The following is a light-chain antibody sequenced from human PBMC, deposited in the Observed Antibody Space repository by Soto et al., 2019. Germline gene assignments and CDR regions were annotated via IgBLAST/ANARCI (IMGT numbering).Light chain of an antibody. CDR2: DVS. V-gene: IGLV2-14*01. CDR1: SSDVGGYNY. Sequence: ALTQPGSVSGCPGQSITISCTGNSSDVGGYNYVSWYQQHSGKAPKLMIYDVSNRPSGVSNRFSGSKSGNTASLTISGLQAEDEADYYCGSYASSTTLYVFGTGPKVTVL. CDR3: GSYASSTTLYV. J-gene: IGLJ1*01.